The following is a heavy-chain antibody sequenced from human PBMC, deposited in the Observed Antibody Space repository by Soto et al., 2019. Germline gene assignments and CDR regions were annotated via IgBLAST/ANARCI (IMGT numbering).Heavy chain of an antibody. V-gene: IGHV3-9*01. J-gene: IGHJ4*02. Sequence: GGSLRLSCAASGFTFDDYAMHWVRQAPGKGLEWVSGISWNSGSIGYADSVKGRFTISRDNAKNSLYLQMNSLRAEDTALYYCAKDLLGYCSSTSCSNTGGFDYWGQGTLVTVSS. CDR2: ISWNSGSI. CDR3: AKDLLGYCSSTSCSNTGGFDY. CDR1: GFTFDDYA. D-gene: IGHD2-2*01.